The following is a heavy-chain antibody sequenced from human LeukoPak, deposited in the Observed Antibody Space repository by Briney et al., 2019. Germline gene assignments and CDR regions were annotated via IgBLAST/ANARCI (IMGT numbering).Heavy chain of an antibody. CDR2: ISGSGDTL. CDR1: GFTFSSYE. Sequence: QPGGSLRLSCAASGFTFSSYEMNWVRQAPGKGLEWVSYISGSGDTLYYADSVKGRFTISRDNGKNSLYLQMNSLRAEDTAVYYCARDLEAVAGYFDYWGQGTLVTVSS. V-gene: IGHV3-48*03. J-gene: IGHJ4*02. D-gene: IGHD6-19*01. CDR3: ARDLEAVAGYFDY.